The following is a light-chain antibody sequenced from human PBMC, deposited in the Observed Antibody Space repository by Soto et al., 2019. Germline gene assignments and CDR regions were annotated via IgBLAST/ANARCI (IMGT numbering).Light chain of an antibody. CDR2: DAS. CDR3: QQYNDWPLT. Sequence: DIQVTQSPSTLSGSVGDRVTITCRASQSISSWLAWYQQKPGKAPKLLIYDASSLESGVPSRFSGSGSGTEFTLTISSLQSEDFALYYCQQYNDWPLTFGQGTKVDIK. J-gene: IGKJ1*01. V-gene: IGKV1-5*01. CDR1: QSISSW.